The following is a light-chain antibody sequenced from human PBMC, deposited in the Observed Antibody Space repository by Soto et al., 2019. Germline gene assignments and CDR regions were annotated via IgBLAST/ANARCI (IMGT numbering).Light chain of an antibody. CDR2: AAS. V-gene: IGKV1-6*01. CDR1: QGIRND. CDR3: LQDYDFPWT. Sequence: AIQMTQSPSSLSASVGDRVTMTCRASQGIRNDLGWYQQKPGKAPKLLIYAASTLGSGVPSRFRGSGSGTYFTLTISSLQPEDFATYYCLQDYDFPWTFGQGTKVDI. J-gene: IGKJ1*01.